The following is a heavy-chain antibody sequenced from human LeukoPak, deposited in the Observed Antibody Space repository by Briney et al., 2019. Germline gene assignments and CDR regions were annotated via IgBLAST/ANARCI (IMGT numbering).Heavy chain of an antibody. Sequence: GGSLRLSCAASGFTFSSYAMSWVRQAPGKGLEWVSVISGGGGYTYYADSVKGRFTISRDDSKNTLYLQMNSLRAEDTAVYYCARDRLYSSGWENWFDPWGQGTLVTVSS. CDR3: ARDRLYSSGWENWFDP. CDR1: GFTFSSYA. D-gene: IGHD6-19*01. V-gene: IGHV3-23*01. CDR2: ISGGGGYT. J-gene: IGHJ5*02.